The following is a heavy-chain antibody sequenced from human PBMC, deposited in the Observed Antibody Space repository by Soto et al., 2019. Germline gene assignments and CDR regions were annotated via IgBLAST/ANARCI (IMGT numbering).Heavy chain of an antibody. J-gene: IGHJ6*02. D-gene: IGHD1-20*01. Sequence: QPGGSLRLSCAASAFTLSRYSMNWVRQAPGKGLEWISYISSGSGTIYYADSVKGRFTISRDNAKNSLYLQMNSLRDEDTAVYYCASDTFANWSFYYYGMDVWGQGTTVTVSS. V-gene: IGHV3-48*02. CDR2: ISSGSGTI. CDR3: ASDTFANWSFYYYGMDV. CDR1: AFTLSRYS.